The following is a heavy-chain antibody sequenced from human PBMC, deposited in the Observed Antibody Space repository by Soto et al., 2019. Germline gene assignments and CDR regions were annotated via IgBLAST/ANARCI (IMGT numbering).Heavy chain of an antibody. CDR3: GRGRSGELVVFY. J-gene: IGHJ4*02. CDR1: GYSFTDYY. CDR2: IGPKSGDT. Sequence: QVQLVQSGAEVKESGASVKVSCKASGYSFTDYYIHWVRQAPGQGLEWVGEIGPKSGDTRYAQKFHGRITMTKDTSITTVDMELSNLSPDDTAVYYCGRGRSGELVVFYWGQGTLGTVHS. D-gene: IGHD1-7*01. V-gene: IGHV1-2*02.